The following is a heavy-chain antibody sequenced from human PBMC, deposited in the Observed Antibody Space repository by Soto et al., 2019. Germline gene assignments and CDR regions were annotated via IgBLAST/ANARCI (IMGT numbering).Heavy chain of an antibody. CDR1: GFLVNSAY. Sequence: EVQLVESGGGLIPPGGSLRLSCAASGFLVNSAYMTGVRQAPGKGLEWLSMINSDGSTLYAESVKGRFTISRDNSKNRLDLQMNSLMAEDTAMYYCARSGYSFAWGYWGQGTLVIVTS. D-gene: IGHD5-18*01. CDR2: INSDGST. CDR3: ARSGYSFAWGY. J-gene: IGHJ4*02. V-gene: IGHV3-53*01.